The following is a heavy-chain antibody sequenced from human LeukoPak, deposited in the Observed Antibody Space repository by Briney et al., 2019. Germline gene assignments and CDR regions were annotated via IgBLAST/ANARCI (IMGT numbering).Heavy chain of an antibody. D-gene: IGHD4-17*01. CDR2: ISYDGSNK. V-gene: IGHV3-30-3*01. Sequence: PGGSLRLSCAASGFTFSSYAMHWVRQAPGKGLEWVAVISYDGSNKYYADSVKGRFTISRDNSKNTLYLQMNSLRAEDTAVYYCARDLSPTVTTWDAFDIWGQGTMVTVPS. CDR1: GFTFSSYA. CDR3: ARDLSPTVTTWDAFDI. J-gene: IGHJ3*02.